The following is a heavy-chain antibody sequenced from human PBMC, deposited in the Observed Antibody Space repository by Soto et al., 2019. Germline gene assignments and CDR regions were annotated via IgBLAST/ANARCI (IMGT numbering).Heavy chain of an antibody. CDR3: VHIGDLPTHEVFST. V-gene: IGHV3-15*01. Sequence: EVQLVESGGGLVNPGGSLRLSCAASGITFTYAWMTWVRQAPGRGLEWVGRVKSEAGGGTIYYAAPVKGRFTISRDDLRSILYLPMNSLKSEDTAVYYCVHIGDLPTHEVFSTWGQGTVVTVSS. J-gene: IGHJ3*01. CDR1: GITFTYAW. CDR2: VKSEAGGGTI. D-gene: IGHD2-21*01.